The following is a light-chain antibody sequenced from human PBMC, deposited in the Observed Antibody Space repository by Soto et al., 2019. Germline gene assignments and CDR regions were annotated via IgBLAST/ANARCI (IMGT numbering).Light chain of an antibody. Sequence: EIGMKQSPATLSVYKGERATLSCRARQSVSSNLAWYQQKPGQAPRLLIYGASTRATGIPARFSGSGSGTEFTLTISSLQSEDFAVYYCQQYNYWPPWTFGQGTKVDIK. CDR1: QSVSSN. J-gene: IGKJ1*01. CDR2: GAS. V-gene: IGKV3-15*01. CDR3: QQYNYWPPWT.